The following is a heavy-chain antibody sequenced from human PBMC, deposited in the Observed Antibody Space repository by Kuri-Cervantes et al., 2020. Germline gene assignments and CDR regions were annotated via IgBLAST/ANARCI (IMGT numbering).Heavy chain of an antibody. Sequence: GGSLRLSCAASGFTFSSYAMHWVRQAPGKGLEWVAVISYDGSNKYYADSVKGRFTISRDNSKNTLYLQMNSLRAEDTAVYYCAKESARSWYSGWFDPWGQGTLVTVSS. CDR3: AKESARSWYSGWFDP. J-gene: IGHJ5*02. D-gene: IGHD6-13*01. CDR1: GFTFSSYA. CDR2: ISYDGSNK. V-gene: IGHV3-30-3*01.